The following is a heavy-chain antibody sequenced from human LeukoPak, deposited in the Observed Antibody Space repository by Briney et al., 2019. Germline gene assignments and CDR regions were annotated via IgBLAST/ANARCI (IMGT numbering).Heavy chain of an antibody. CDR3: ARWGHFDTSGYFVADY. Sequence: SETLSLTCTVTDGSISSYYWNWFRQPPGKGLEWIGHIYYTGTTHYNPSLQSRVSISIDTSKNQFSLKLRSVTAVDTAVYYCARWGHFDTSGYFVADYWGQGTLITVSS. J-gene: IGHJ4*02. D-gene: IGHD3-22*01. CDR1: DGSISSYY. V-gene: IGHV4-59*01. CDR2: IYYTGTT.